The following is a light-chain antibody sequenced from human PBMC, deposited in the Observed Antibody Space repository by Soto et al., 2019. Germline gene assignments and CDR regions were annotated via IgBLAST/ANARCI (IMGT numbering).Light chain of an antibody. J-gene: IGKJ1*01. CDR2: GAS. CDR1: QSVSRY. Sequence: EVVLTQSPVTLSLSPGERATLSCRASQSVSRYLAWYQQKPGQAPRLLMYGASSRATGTPDRFSGSGSGTDFTLTISRLEPEDFAVYHRQQYDSSPTFGQGTKVDIK. V-gene: IGKV3-20*01. CDR3: QQYDSSPT.